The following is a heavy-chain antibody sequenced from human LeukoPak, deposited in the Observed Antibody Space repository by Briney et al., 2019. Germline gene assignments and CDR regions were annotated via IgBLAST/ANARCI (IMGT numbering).Heavy chain of an antibody. CDR1: GGSISSYY. CDR2: IYTSGST. V-gene: IGHV4-4*07. J-gene: IGHJ4*02. D-gene: IGHD2-2*01. CDR3: ARSPPAPKEFDY. Sequence: PSETLSLTCTVSGGSISSYYWSWIRQPAGKGLEWIGRIYTSGSTNYNPSLKSRVTMSVDTSKNQFSLKVSSVTAADTAIYYCARSPPAPKEFDYWGQGTLVTVSS.